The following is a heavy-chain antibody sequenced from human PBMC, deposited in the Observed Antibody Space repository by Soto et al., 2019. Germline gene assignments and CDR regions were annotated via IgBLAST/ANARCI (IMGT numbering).Heavy chain of an antibody. V-gene: IGHV2-5*02. J-gene: IGHJ5*02. Sequence: QITLKESGPTLVKPTQTLTLTCTFSGFSLTTSRVGVGWIRQPPGKALECLALIYWDDDKRYSPSLKSMITITNDTSEYQVVLRMTNMDPADTATSFCAHRTTTVTWWFDPWGQGTLVTVSS. D-gene: IGHD4-17*01. CDR2: IYWDDDK. CDR3: AHRTTTVTWWFDP. CDR1: GFSLTTSRVG.